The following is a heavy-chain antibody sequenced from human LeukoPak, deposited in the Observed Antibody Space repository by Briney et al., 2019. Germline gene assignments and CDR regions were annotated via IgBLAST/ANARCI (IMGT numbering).Heavy chain of an antibody. CDR2: ISSSSSYI. Sequence: PGGSLRLSCAASGFTFSSYSMNWVRQAPGKGLEWVSSISSSSSYIYYADSVKGRFTISRDNAKNSLYLQMNSLRAEDTAVYYCARDLHDYVWGSYRYLPYWGQGILVTVSS. J-gene: IGHJ4*02. V-gene: IGHV3-21*01. CDR3: ARDLHDYVWGSYRYLPY. CDR1: GFTFSSYS. D-gene: IGHD3-16*02.